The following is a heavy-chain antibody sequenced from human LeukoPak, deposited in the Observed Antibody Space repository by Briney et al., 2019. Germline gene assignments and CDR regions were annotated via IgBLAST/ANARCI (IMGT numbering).Heavy chain of an antibody. CDR2: IYTSGST. CDR1: GGSISSYY. Sequence: PSETLSLTCTVSGGSISSYYWSWSRQPAGRGLEWIGRIYTSGSTNYNPSLKSRVTMSVDTSKNQFSLKLSSVTAADTAVYYCAREIGSGSYYNVPYYFDYWGQGTLVTVSS. D-gene: IGHD3-10*01. CDR3: AREIGSGSYYNVPYYFDY. V-gene: IGHV4-4*07. J-gene: IGHJ4*02.